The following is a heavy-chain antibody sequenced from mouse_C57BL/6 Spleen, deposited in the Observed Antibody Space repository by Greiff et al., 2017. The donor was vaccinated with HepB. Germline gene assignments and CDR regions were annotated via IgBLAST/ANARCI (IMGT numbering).Heavy chain of an antibody. CDR1: GFTFSSYA. D-gene: IGHD1-1*01. Sequence: EVKLVESGEGLVKPGGSLKLSCAASGFTFSSYAMSWVRQTPEKRLEWVAYISSGGDYIYYADTVKGRFTISRDNARNTLYLQMSSLKSEDTAMYYCTREAYYGSSYGGWFAYWGQGTLVTVSA. CDR3: TREAYYGSSYGGWFAY. CDR2: ISSGGDYI. V-gene: IGHV5-9-1*02. J-gene: IGHJ3*01.